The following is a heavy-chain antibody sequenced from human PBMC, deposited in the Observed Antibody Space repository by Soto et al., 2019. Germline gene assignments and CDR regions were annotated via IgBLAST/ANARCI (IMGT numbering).Heavy chain of an antibody. CDR3: AREISVAGGHFDY. V-gene: IGHV3-74*01. J-gene: IGHJ4*02. CDR2: INSDSSST. Sequence: GGSLRLSCAASGFTFSSYWMHWVRQAPGKGLVWVSRINSDSSSTYYADSVKGRFTISRDNANNSLYLQMNSLRDDYTAVYYCAREISVAGGHFDYWGQGTLVTVSS. CDR1: GFTFSSYW. D-gene: IGHD6-19*01.